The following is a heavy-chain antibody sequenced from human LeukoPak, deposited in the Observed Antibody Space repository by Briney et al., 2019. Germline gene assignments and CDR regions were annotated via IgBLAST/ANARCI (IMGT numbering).Heavy chain of an antibody. D-gene: IGHD6-13*01. CDR3: ARGVTGYSSSWYWDVGFYY. V-gene: IGHV3-21*01. CDR2: ISSSSSYI. J-gene: IGHJ4*02. Sequence: PGGSLRLSCAASGFTFSSYSMNWVRQAPGKGLEWVSSISSSSSYIYYADSVKGRFTISRDNAKNSLYLQMNSLRAEDTAVYYCARGVTGYSSSWYWDVGFYYWGQGTLVTVSS. CDR1: GFTFSSYS.